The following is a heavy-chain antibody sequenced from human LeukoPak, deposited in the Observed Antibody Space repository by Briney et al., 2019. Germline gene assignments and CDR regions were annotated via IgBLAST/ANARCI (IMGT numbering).Heavy chain of an antibody. CDR3: AKSQSFYYYYGMDV. CDR2: ISGSGGST. V-gene: IGHV3-23*01. D-gene: IGHD5-24*01. J-gene: IGHJ6*02. Sequence: GGSLRLSCAASGFTFSHYAMNWGRQAPGKGLEWVSAISGSGGSTYYADSVKGRFTISRDSSKNTLYLQMNSLGADDTAVYYCAKSQSFYYYYGMDVWGQGTTVTVSS. CDR1: GFTFSHYA.